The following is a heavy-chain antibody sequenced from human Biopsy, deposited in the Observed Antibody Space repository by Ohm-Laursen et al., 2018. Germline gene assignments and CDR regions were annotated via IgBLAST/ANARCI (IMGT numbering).Heavy chain of an antibody. CDR2: ISSTGYT. Sequence: SQTLSLTCPVSYGSIRTYYWSWIRQPPGKGLEWIGFISSTGYTSYIPSLKSRVTISVGTSRWQSSLKMRSVPAADTAVYYCAKGRNDNGGMYFGSWGQGTLVTVSS. J-gene: IGHJ4*02. CDR1: YGSIRTYY. D-gene: IGHD4-23*01. CDR3: AKGRNDNGGMYFGS. V-gene: IGHV4-4*08.